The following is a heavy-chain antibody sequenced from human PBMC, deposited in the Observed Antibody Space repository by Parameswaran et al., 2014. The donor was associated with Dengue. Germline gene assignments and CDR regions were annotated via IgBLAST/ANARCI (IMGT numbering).Heavy chain of an antibody. J-gene: IGHJ5*02. V-gene: IGHV1-2*02. CDR3: ARARRVHDWNDANWFDP. Sequence: WVRQAPGQGLEWMGWINPNSGGTNYAQKFQGRVTMTRDTSISTAYMELSRLRSDDTAVYYCARARRVHDWNDANWFDPWGQGTLVTVSS. D-gene: IGHD1-1*01. CDR2: INPNSGGT.